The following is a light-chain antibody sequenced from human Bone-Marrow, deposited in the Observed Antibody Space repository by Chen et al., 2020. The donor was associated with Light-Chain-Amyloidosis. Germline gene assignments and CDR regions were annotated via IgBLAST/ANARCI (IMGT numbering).Light chain of an antibody. CDR3: QVWDRSSDRPV. CDR1: NIGSTS. J-gene: IGLJ3*02. V-gene: IGLV3-21*02. Sequence: SYVLTQPSSVSVAPGPTATIASGGNNIGSTSVHWYQQTPGQAPLLVVYDDSDRPSGIPERLSGSNSGNTATLTISRVEAGDEADYYCQVWDRSSDRPVFGGGTKLTVL. CDR2: DDS.